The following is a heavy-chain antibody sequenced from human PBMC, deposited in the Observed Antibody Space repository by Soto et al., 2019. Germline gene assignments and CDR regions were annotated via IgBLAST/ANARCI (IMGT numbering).Heavy chain of an antibody. CDR1: GFTFSSYG. CDR3: AKADVTGTVMGRFDY. CDR2: ISYDGSNK. Sequence: GGSLRLSCAASGFTFSSYGMHWVRQAPGKGLEWVAVISYDGSNKYYADSVKGRFTISRDNSKNTLYLQMNSLRAEDTAVYYCAKADVTGTVMGRFDYWGQGTLVTVSS. D-gene: IGHD1-20*01. J-gene: IGHJ4*02. V-gene: IGHV3-30*18.